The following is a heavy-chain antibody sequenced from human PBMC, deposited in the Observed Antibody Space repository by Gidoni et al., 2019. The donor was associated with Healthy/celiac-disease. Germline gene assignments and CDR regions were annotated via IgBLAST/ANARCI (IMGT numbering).Heavy chain of an antibody. Sequence: QITLKESGPTLVKPTQTLTLTCTFSGFSLSTSRVGVGWIRQPPGKALEWLALIYWNDDKRYSPSLKSRLTITKDTSKNQVVLTMTNMDPVDTATYYCAHSSTVTPGGAYNWFDPWGQGTLVTVSS. CDR2: IYWNDDK. D-gene: IGHD4-4*01. CDR1: GFSLSTSRVG. J-gene: IGHJ5*02. V-gene: IGHV2-5*01. CDR3: AHSSTVTPGGAYNWFDP.